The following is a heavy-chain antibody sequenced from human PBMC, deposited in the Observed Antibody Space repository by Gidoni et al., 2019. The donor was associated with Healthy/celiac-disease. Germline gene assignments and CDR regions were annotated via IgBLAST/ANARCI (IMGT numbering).Heavy chain of an antibody. V-gene: IGHV3-15*01. CDR2: IKSKTDGGTT. CDR3: TTLPKQWLVLNYYYGMDV. CDR1: GFPFSNAW. J-gene: IGHJ6*02. Sequence: EVQLVESGGGLVKPGGSLRLSCAASGFPFSNAWMSWVRQAPGKGLEWVGRIKSKTDGGTTDYAAPVKGRFTISRDDSKNTLYLQMNSLKTEDTAVYYCTTLPKQWLVLNYYYGMDVWGQGTTVTVSS. D-gene: IGHD6-19*01.